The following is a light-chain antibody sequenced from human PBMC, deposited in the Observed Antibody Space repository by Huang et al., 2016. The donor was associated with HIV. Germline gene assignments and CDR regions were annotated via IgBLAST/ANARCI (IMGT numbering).Light chain of an antibody. Sequence: DIQMTQSPSSLSASVGDRVTITCRASQRINSYLNWYQQKPGKAPNLLIYGASSLQSGVQSRVSGSGSGTDFTLTISSLQPEDFATYYCQQSYNTPTFGHGTKVEI. CDR1: QRINSY. CDR3: QQSYNTPT. J-gene: IGKJ1*01. CDR2: GAS. V-gene: IGKV1-39*01.